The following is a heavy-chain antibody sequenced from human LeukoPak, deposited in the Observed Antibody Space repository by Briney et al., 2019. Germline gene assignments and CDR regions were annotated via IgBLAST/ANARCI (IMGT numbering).Heavy chain of an antibody. J-gene: IGHJ4*02. D-gene: IGHD3-10*01. V-gene: IGHV4-38-2*02. Sequence: SETLSLTCTVSGYSISSGYYWGWIRQPPGKGLEWIGEINHSGSTNYNPSLKSRVTISVDTSKNQFSLKLSSVTAADTAVYYCARWKNHYGSGSYYTYYFDYWGQGTLVTVSS. CDR1: GYSISSGYY. CDR3: ARWKNHYGSGSYYTYYFDY. CDR2: INHSGST.